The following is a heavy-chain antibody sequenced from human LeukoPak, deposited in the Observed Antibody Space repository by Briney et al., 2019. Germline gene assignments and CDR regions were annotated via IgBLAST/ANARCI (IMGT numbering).Heavy chain of an antibody. J-gene: IGHJ4*02. CDR2: INHSGST. CDR3: ARGPSTQLVYDSSGYYYSGYYFDY. CDR1: GGSFSGYY. V-gene: IGHV4-34*01. D-gene: IGHD3-22*01. Sequence: SETLSLTCAVYGGSFSGYYWSWIRQPPGKGLEWIGEINHSGSTNYNPSLKSRVTISVDTSKNQFSLKLSSVTAADTAVYYCARGPSTQLVYDSSGYYYSGYYFDYWGQGTLVTVSS.